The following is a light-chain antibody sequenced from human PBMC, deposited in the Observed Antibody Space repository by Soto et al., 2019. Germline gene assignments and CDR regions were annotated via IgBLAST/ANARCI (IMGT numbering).Light chain of an antibody. J-gene: IGKJ1*01. CDR1: QSVSSSY. Sequence: EIVLTQSPGTLSLSPGERATLSCRASQSVSSSYLAWYQQKPGLAPRPLIYGASSRAIGIPDRFSGSGSGTDFTLTISRLEPEDFAVYYCQQYGSSAWTFGQGTKV. CDR2: GAS. CDR3: QQYGSSAWT. V-gene: IGKV3-20*01.